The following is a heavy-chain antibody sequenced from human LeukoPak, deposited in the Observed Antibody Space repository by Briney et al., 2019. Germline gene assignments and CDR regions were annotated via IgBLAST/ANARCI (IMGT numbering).Heavy chain of an antibody. V-gene: IGHV1-2*02. Sequence: ASVKVSCKASGYTFTGYYMHWVRQAPGQGLEWMGWINPNSGGTNYAQKFQGRVTMTRDTSISTAYMELSRLRSDDTAVYYCARDSITIFGASMYYFDYWGQGTLVTVSS. CDR3: ARDSITIFGASMYYFDY. CDR2: INPNSGGT. CDR1: GYTFTGYY. J-gene: IGHJ4*02. D-gene: IGHD3-3*01.